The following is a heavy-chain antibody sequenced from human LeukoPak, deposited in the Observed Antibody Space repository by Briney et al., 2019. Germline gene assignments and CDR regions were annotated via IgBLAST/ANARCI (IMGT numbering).Heavy chain of an antibody. V-gene: IGHV3-21*01. CDR2: ITSTSVST. CDR1: GFTFSTYW. CDR3: ARTYYDILTSYNPYFDY. J-gene: IGHJ4*02. Sequence: GGSLRLSCAGSGFTFSTYWMHWVRQAPGKGLEWVASITSTSVSTYYADSVKGRFTISRDNAKNSLYLQMNSLRAEDTAVYYCARTYYDILTSYNPYFDYWGQGTLVTVSS. D-gene: IGHD3-9*01.